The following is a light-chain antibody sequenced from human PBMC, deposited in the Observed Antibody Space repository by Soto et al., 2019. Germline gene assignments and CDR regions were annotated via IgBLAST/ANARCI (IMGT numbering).Light chain of an antibody. V-gene: IGKV3-15*01. CDR1: QSVSSN. Sequence: EIVMTQSPATLSVSPGERATLSCRASQSVSSNLAWYQQKPGQAPRLLIYGASTRATGIPARFSGSGSGTEFTLTISSLQSEEFAVYYCQQSNNGPPSTCGQGTKV. CDR3: QQSNNGPPST. CDR2: GAS. J-gene: IGKJ1*01.